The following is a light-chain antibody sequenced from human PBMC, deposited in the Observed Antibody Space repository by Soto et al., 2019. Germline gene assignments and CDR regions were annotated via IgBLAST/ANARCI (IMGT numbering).Light chain of an antibody. Sequence: SYELTQPLSVSVALGQTAGITCGGNNIGSKSVHWYRQKSGQAPVLVFYRDTKRPSGIPERFSGSNSGNTATLTINRAQAGDEADYYCQVWDSSTVVFGGGTKVTVL. CDR1: NIGSKS. CDR3: QVWDSSTVV. CDR2: RDT. V-gene: IGLV3-9*01. J-gene: IGLJ2*01.